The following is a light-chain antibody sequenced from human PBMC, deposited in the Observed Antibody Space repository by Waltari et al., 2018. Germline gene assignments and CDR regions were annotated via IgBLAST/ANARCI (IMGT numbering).Light chain of an antibody. Sequence: SSELTQDPAVSVALGQTIRFTCQGDSLRTSYVSWYQVKPGQAPVLVIYGKDKRPSGIPDRITGYSSGTTSSLTITGAQAEDEADYYCSSRNGRANEVVFAGGTKVTVL. CDR2: GKD. CDR3: SSRNGRANEVV. J-gene: IGLJ3*02. V-gene: IGLV3-19*01. CDR1: SLRTSY.